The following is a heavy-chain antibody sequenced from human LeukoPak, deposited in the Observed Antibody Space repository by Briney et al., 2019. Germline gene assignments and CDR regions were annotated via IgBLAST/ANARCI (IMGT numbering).Heavy chain of an antibody. V-gene: IGHV4-4*07. CDR1: GGSISSYC. J-gene: IGHJ4*02. CDR2: IYTSGST. CDR3: ARESYYYDSSGYYLDDY. Sequence: SETLSLTCTVSGGSISSYCWSWIRQPAGKGLEWIGRIYTSGSTNYNPSLKSRVTMSVDTSKNQFSLKLSSVTAADTAVYYCARESYYYDSSGYYLDDYWGQGTLVTVSS. D-gene: IGHD3-22*01.